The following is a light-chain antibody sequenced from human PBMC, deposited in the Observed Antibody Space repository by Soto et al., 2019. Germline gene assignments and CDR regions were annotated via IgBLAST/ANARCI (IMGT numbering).Light chain of an antibody. V-gene: IGKV1-12*01. J-gene: IGKJ2*01. CDR1: QGISSS. CDR3: QQANTFPPT. CDR2: AAS. Sequence: DLQMTQSPSSVSAFVGDRVTITCRASQGISSSLAWYQHKPGKAPSLLIYAASILQSGVPSRFSGSGSRTDFTLTISSLQPEDFATYYCQQANTFPPTFGQGTKLEIK.